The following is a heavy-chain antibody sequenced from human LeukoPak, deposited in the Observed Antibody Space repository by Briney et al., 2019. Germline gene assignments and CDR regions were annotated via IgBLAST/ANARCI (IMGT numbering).Heavy chain of an antibody. V-gene: IGHV4-39*07. CDR1: GGSISSSSYY. Sequence: SETLSLTCTVSGGSISSSSYYWGWIRQPPGKGLEWIGSIYYSGSTYYNPSLKSRVTISVDTSKNQFSLKLSSVTAADTAVYYCTGDSRGGFRLDYWGQGALVTVSS. CDR3: TGDSRGGFRLDY. CDR2: IYYSGST. D-gene: IGHD3-10*01. J-gene: IGHJ4*02.